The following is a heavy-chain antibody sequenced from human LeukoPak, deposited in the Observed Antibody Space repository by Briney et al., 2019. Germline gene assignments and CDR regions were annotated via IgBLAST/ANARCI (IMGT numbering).Heavy chain of an antibody. CDR3: ARDGYGNNYMDV. D-gene: IGHD5-18*01. J-gene: IGHJ6*03. Sequence: GGSLRFSCAASGFSVSGNFMSWVRQAPGKGLEWVSVIYSGGTTYYADSVRGRFTISRDNYKNTLYLQMNSLRAEDTAVYYCARDGYGNNYMDVWGKGTTVIVSS. CDR1: GFSVSGNF. CDR2: IYSGGTT. V-gene: IGHV3-53*01.